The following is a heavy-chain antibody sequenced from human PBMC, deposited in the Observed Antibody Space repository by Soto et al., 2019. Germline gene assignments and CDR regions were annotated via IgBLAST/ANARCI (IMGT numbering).Heavy chain of an antibody. V-gene: IGHV1-2*02. J-gene: IGHJ6*02. CDR1: GYTFTGYY. CDR3: ASSALHSIAVADYYYGMDV. D-gene: IGHD6-19*01. CDR2: INPNSGGT. Sequence: GAVKVSCKASGYTFTGYYMHWVRQAPGQGLEWMGWINPNSGGTNYAQKFQGRVTMTRDTSIRTDYMELSRLRSDDTAVYYCASSALHSIAVADYYYGMDVWGEGTTVTVS.